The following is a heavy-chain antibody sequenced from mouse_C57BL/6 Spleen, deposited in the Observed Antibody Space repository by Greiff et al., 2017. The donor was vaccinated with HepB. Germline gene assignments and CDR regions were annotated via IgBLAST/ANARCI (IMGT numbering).Heavy chain of an antibody. CDR1: GYSITSGYY. CDR2: ISYDGSN. Sequence: DVKLQESGPGLVKPSQSLSLTCSVTGYSITSGYYWNWIRQFPGNKLEWMGYISYDGSNNYNPSLKNRISITRDTSKNQFFLKLNSVTTEDTATYYCVLLWPTMDYWGQGTSVTVSS. J-gene: IGHJ4*01. V-gene: IGHV3-6*01. CDR3: VLLWPTMDY. D-gene: IGHD2-1*01.